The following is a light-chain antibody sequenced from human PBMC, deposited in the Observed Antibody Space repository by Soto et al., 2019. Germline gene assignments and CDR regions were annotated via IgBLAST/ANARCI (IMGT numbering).Light chain of an antibody. Sequence: QSVLTQPPSASGSPGQSVTISCTGTSSDVGGYNYVSWYQQHPGKAPKLMIYEVSKRPSGVPDRFSGSNSGNPASLTVSGLQAEDEADYYCSSYAGSNKVFGTGTKVTVL. CDR2: EVS. J-gene: IGLJ1*01. CDR3: SSYAGSNKV. V-gene: IGLV2-8*01. CDR1: SSDVGGYNY.